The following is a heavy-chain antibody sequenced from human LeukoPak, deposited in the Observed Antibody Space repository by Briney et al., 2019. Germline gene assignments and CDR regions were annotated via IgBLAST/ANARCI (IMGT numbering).Heavy chain of an antibody. V-gene: IGHV3-30*03. Sequence: GGSLRLSCAASGFSFSDYTMHWVRQSPGKGLEWLAVISYDGTHTNYAASVKGRFTISRDNSRNTVYLEMDSLRTEDAAVYHCATNMVGATPWVYFYYMDVWGKGTAVSVSS. CDR3: ATNMVGATPWVYFYYMDV. CDR1: GFSFSDYT. J-gene: IGHJ6*03. D-gene: IGHD1-26*01. CDR2: ISYDGTHT.